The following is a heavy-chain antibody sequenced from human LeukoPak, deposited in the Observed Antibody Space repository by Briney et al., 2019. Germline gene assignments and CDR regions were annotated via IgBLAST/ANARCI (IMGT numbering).Heavy chain of an antibody. CDR3: ARDDFTTTVTARWFDP. D-gene: IGHD4-17*01. J-gene: IGHJ5*02. V-gene: IGHV3-48*01. Sequence: GGSLRLSCVASGFTFSSYTMNWVRQAPGKGLEWVSFISSGSRSIYYADSVKGRFTISRDNAKNSLYLQMNSLRAEDTAVYYCARDDFTTTVTARWFDPWGQGTLVTVSS. CDR1: GFTFSSYT. CDR2: ISSGSRSI.